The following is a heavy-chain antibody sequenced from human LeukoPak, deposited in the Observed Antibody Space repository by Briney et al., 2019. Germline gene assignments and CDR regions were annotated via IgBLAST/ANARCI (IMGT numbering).Heavy chain of an antibody. V-gene: IGHV3-23*01. Sequence: GGSLRLSCTASGITFSSYMMTWVRQAPGKGLEWVSIITGSGDTTDYADSVKSRFTVSRDNSKNIVYLQMNTLRVDDTAIYYCASRYCTGGSCYFDYWGQGTLVTVSS. CDR2: ITGSGDTT. D-gene: IGHD2-8*02. J-gene: IGHJ4*02. CDR3: ASRYCTGGSCYFDY. CDR1: GITFSSYM.